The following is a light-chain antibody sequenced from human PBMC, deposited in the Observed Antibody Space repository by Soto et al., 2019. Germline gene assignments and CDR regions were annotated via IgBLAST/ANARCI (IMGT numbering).Light chain of an antibody. CDR2: DAS. Sequence: EIVLTQSPATLSLSPGERATLSCRASQSVSNYLAWFQQRPGQAPRLLMYDASNRATGIPAKFSGSGSGTDSTLTFSSLEPEDFALYYCQHRSNWPIYTFGQGTKLEMK. J-gene: IGKJ2*01. V-gene: IGKV3-11*01. CDR3: QHRSNWPIYT. CDR1: QSVSNY.